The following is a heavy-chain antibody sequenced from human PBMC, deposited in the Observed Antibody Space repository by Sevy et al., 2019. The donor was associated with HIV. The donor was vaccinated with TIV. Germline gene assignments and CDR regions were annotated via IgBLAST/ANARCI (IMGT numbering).Heavy chain of an antibody. CDR2: LSYDGSNK. Sequence: GGSLRLSCAASGFTFSSYAMHWVRRAPGKGLEWVAALSYDGSNKDYADSVKGRFTISRDNSKNTLYLQMNSLRAEDTAVYYCATDISGYSYGYNLGYWGQGTLVTVSS. J-gene: IGHJ4*02. CDR1: GFTFSSYA. CDR3: ATDISGYSYGYNLGY. D-gene: IGHD5-18*01. V-gene: IGHV3-30-3*01.